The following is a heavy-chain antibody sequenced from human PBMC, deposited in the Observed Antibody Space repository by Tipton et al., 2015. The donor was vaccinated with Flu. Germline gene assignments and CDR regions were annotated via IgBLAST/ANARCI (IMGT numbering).Heavy chain of an antibody. Sequence: TLSLTCTVSDDSITYYYWSWIRQPPGKGLEWIGYIYYSGGTNYNPSLQSRLTISVDSSKNQLSLKLTSVTAADTAVYYCARRDYSNYVSDPKNWFDPWGQGTLVIVSS. CDR2: IYYSGGT. J-gene: IGHJ5*02. D-gene: IGHD4-11*01. CDR3: ARRDYSNYVSDPKNWFDP. V-gene: IGHV4-59*01. CDR1: DDSITYYY.